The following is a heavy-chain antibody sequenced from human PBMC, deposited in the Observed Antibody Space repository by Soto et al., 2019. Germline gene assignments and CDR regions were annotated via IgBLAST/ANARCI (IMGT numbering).Heavy chain of an antibody. Sequence: EVQLVESGGGLVQPGGSLRLSCAASGFTFSSYGMHWVRQAPGKGLVWVSRINSDGSSANYADSVKGRFTISRDNAKNTMYLEMDRLRAEDTAVYCCARAHSWEELIDPWGQGTMVTVSS. J-gene: IGHJ5*01. CDR2: INSDGSSA. CDR1: GFTFSSYG. CDR3: ARAHSWEELIDP. D-gene: IGHD1-26*01. V-gene: IGHV3-74*01.